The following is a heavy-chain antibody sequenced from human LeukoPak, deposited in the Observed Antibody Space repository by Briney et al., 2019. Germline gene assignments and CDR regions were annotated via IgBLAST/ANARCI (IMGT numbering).Heavy chain of an antibody. Sequence: KAGGSLRLSCAASGFTFSSHSMNWVRQAPGKGLEWVSSTSTSSSYIYYADSLKGRFTISRDNAKNSLYLQMNSLRAEDTAVYYCARDLKRGYSSGRYSWGTGSSNDYWGQGTLVTVSS. D-gene: IGHD6-19*01. J-gene: IGHJ4*02. CDR1: GFTFSSHS. CDR2: TSTSSSYI. CDR3: ARDLKRGYSSGRYSWGTGSSNDY. V-gene: IGHV3-21*01.